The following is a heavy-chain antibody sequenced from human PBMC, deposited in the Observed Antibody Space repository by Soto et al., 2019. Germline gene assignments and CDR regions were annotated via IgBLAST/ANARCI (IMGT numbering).Heavy chain of an antibody. D-gene: IGHD6-19*01. V-gene: IGHV3-11*06. CDR3: AGEIAVAGHFDY. J-gene: IGHJ4*02. CDR1: GFTFSDYY. CDR2: ISSSSYT. Sequence: PGGSLRLSCAASGFTFSDYYMSWIRQAPGKGLEWVSYISSSSYTNYAGSVKGRFTISRDNAKNSLYLQMNSLRAEDTAVYYCAGEIAVAGHFDYWGQGTLVTVSS.